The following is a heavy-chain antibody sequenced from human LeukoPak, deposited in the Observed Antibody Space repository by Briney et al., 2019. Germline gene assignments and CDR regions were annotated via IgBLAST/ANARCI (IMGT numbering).Heavy chain of an antibody. D-gene: IGHD2-8*01. CDR2: IKEDGREK. J-gene: IGHJ4*02. V-gene: IGHV3-7*01. CDR3: ARENGHFDY. CDR1: GFTFSSSW. Sequence: GGSLRLSCATSGFTFSSSWMSWVRQAPGKGLECVANIKEDGREKYYVDSVKGRFTISRDNAKNSLYLQMSSLRAEDTAVYYCARENGHFDYWGQGTLVTVSS.